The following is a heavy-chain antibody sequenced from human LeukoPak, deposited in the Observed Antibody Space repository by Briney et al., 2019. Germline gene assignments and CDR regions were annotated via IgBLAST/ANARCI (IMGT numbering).Heavy chain of an antibody. V-gene: IGHV3-23*01. Sequence: PGGSLRLSCAAAGVTFSSYSVSWVRQAPGKGLEWVSVISGSGGSTYYADSVKGRFIISRDNSKNTLYLQMNSLRAEDTAVYYCPKGDSSGWPYYFDYWGQGTLVTVSS. CDR1: GVTFSSYS. J-gene: IGHJ4*02. CDR2: ISGSGGST. CDR3: PKGDSSGWPYYFDY. D-gene: IGHD6-19*01.